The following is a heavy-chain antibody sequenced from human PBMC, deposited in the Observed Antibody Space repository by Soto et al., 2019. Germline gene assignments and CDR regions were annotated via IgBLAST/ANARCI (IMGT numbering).Heavy chain of an antibody. V-gene: IGHV4-30-2*01. D-gene: IGHD4-17*01. CDR3: ASGLVTTLHY. J-gene: IGHJ4*02. CDR1: GGSISSGGYS. Sequence: PSETLSLTCAVSGGSISSGGYSWSWIRPPPGKGLEWIGYIYHSGSTYYNPSLKSRVTISVDRSKNQFSLKLSSVTAADTAVYYCASGLVTTLHYWGQGTLVTVSS. CDR2: IYHSGST.